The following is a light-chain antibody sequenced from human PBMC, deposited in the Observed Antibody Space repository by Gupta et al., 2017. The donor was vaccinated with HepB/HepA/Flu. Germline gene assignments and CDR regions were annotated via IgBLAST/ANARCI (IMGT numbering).Light chain of an antibody. CDR3: QQYNNWLIT. Sequence: EIVMTQSPATLSVSPGERATLSCRTSQSVSNNLAWYQQKPGQAPRLLIYGASTRTTGIPARFSGAGSGTQFTLTISSLQSEDFAVYYCQQYNNWLITCGQGTRLEIK. CDR2: GAS. CDR1: QSVSNN. V-gene: IGKV3-15*01. J-gene: IGKJ5*01.